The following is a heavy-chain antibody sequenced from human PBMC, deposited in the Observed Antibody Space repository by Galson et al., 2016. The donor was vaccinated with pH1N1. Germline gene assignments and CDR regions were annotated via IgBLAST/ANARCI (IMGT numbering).Heavy chain of an antibody. CDR2: INHGGST. CDR1: DGSFRGYY. V-gene: IGHV4-34*01. D-gene: IGHD6-19*01. J-gene: IGHJ3*01. Sequence: ETLSLTCAVYDGSFRGYYWSWIRQSPEKGLEWIGEINHGGSTNYNPSLEGRVALSLDTSRNQFSLRLMAVTAADTAVYFCARHSTSGFPTIEVAARRRPFDVWGQGTLVTVSS. CDR3: ARHSTSGFPTIEVAARRRPFDV.